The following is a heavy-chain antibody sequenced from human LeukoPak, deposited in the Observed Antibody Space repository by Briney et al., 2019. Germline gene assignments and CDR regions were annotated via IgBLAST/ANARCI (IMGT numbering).Heavy chain of an antibody. CDR3: ARAYQTITVAGSFSFYFDY. D-gene: IGHD6-19*01. V-gene: IGHV5-51*01. Sequence: GESLQISCQGSGYSFISYWIGWVRQLPGKGLEWMGIIYPGDSDTRYSPSFQGQVTISADKSISTAYLQWSSLKASDTAMYYCARAYQTITVAGSFSFYFDYWGQGTLVTVSS. J-gene: IGHJ4*02. CDR2: IYPGDSDT. CDR1: GYSFISYW.